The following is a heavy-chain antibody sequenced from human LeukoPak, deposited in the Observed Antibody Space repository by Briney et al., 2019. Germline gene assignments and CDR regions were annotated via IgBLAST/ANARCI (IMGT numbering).Heavy chain of an antibody. CDR3: ARNRDGYNSFDY. CDR1: GGSINNGGYY. V-gene: IGHV4-31*03. J-gene: IGHJ4*02. D-gene: IGHD5-24*01. CDR2: IYYSGSS. Sequence: SETLSLTCTVSGGSINNGGYYWSWIRQHPGKGLEWIGYIYYSGSSYYNPSLRSRVTISVDTSKNHFSLKLSSVTAADTAVYYCARNRDGYNSFDYWGQGTLVTASS.